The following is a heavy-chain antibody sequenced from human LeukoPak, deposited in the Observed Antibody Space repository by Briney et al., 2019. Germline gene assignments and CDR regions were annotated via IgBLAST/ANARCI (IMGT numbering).Heavy chain of an antibody. CDR3: ARRPVNQLYTMTDAFDI. Sequence: PSETLSLTCTVSGYSISSGYYWGWIRQPPGKGLEWLSYISGNSGDINYADSVKGRFTVSRDNAKNSLYLQMNSLRVEDTAVYYCARRPVNQLYTMTDAFDIWGQGTMVTVSS. V-gene: IGHV3-11*06. CDR2: ISGNSGDI. D-gene: IGHD2-2*02. CDR1: GYSISSGYY. J-gene: IGHJ3*02.